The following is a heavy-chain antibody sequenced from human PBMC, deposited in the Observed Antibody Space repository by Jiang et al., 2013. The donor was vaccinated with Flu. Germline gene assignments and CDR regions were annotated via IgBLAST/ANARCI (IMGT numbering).Heavy chain of an antibody. V-gene: IGHV3-30*18. J-gene: IGHJ4*02. D-gene: IGHD4-11*01. CDR2: ISYDGNNK. CDR3: AKDLGDYSNYGANFDY. Sequence: QLLESGGGVVQPGRSLRLSCAASGFTFSSYGMHWVRQAPGKGLEWVAVISYDGNNKYYADSVRGRFTISRDSSKNTLYLQMNSLRAEDTAVYYCAKDLGDYSNYGANFDYWGQGTLVTVSS. CDR1: GFTFSSYG.